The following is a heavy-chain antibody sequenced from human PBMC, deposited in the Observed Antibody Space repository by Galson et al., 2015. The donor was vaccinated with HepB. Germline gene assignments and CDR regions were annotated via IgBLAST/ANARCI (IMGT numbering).Heavy chain of an antibody. D-gene: IGHD3-22*01. V-gene: IGHV3-23*01. CDR1: GFTVSSNY. J-gene: IGHJ4*02. CDR3: AKDGMMVANNPYHFHY. Sequence: SLRLSCAASGFTVSSNYMTWVRQAPGKGLEWVSSITSSGGNRYYTDSVKGRFTVSRDNSKNTLLLQLNSLRAEDTAMYFCAKDGMMVANNPYHFHYWGQGTLVTVSS. CDR2: ITSSGGNR.